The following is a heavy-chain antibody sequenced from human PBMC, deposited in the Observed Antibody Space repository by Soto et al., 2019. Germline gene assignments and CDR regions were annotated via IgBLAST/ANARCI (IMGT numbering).Heavy chain of an antibody. CDR2: IHPGGQTI. V-gene: IGHV3-48*03. Sequence: EVQLVESGGGLVQPGGSLRLSCAASGFTFSSSEMYWVRQAPGKGLEWISYIHPGGQTIFYAESVQGRFTISRDNAKHSVSLQMNSLRAEDTAVYYCARRGSRWGRGTKVTVSS. D-gene: IGHD2-15*01. J-gene: IGHJ3*01. CDR3: ARRGSR. CDR1: GFTFSSSE.